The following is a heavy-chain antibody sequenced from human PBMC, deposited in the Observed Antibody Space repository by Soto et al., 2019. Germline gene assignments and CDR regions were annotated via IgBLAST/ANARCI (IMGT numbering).Heavy chain of an antibody. CDR3: AKGGVRVFQMDG. D-gene: IGHD3-10*01. CDR2: ITGGGFST. V-gene: IGHV3-23*01. Sequence: EVQLLESGGGLVQPGGSLRLSCAASGFIFSRYAMTWVRQAPGKGLEWVSAITGGGFSTYYTDSVKGRFTISRDNSKNTPYRQMNRLRAEDTAVYFCAKGGVRVFQMDGWGHGTKVTVSS. J-gene: IGHJ6*02. CDR1: GFIFSRYA.